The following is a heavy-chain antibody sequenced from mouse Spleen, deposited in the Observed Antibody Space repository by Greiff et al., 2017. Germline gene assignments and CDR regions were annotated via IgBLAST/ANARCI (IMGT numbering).Heavy chain of an antibody. CDR3: ARHYYYGSLYAMDY. J-gene: IGHJ4*01. D-gene: IGHD1-1*01. CDR2: ISNGGGST. Sequence: EVKLMESGGGLVQPGGSLKLSCAASGFTFSDYYMYWVRQTPEKRLEWVAYISNGGGSTYYPDTVKGRFTISRDNAKNTLYLQMSRLKSEDTAMYYCARHYYYGSLYAMDYWGQGTSVTVSS. CDR1: GFTFSDYY. V-gene: IGHV5-12*01.